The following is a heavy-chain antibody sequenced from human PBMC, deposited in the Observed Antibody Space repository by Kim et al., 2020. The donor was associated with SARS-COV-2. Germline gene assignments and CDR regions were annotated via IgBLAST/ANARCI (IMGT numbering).Heavy chain of an antibody. Sequence: ASVKVSCKASGYTFTSYAMHWVRQAPGQRLEWMGWINAGNGNTKYSQKFQGRVTITRDTSASTAYMELSSLRSEDTAVYYCARETTVTTLVDYYGMDDWGQGTTVTVSS. J-gene: IGHJ6*02. CDR2: INAGNGNT. D-gene: IGHD4-17*01. CDR3: ARETTVTTLVDYYGMDD. CDR1: GYTFTSYA. V-gene: IGHV1-3*01.